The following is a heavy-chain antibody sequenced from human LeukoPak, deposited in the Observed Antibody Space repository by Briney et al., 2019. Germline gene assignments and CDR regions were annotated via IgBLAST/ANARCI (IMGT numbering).Heavy chain of an antibody. Sequence: SETLSLTCAVSGGSISSSNWWSWVRQPPGKGLEWIGYIYYSGSTNYNPSLKSRVTISVDTSKNQFSLKLSSVTAADMAVYYCAREARFDAFDIWGQGTMVTVSS. CDR2: IYYSGST. V-gene: IGHV4-4*02. CDR3: AREARFDAFDI. CDR1: GGSISSSNW. J-gene: IGHJ3*02.